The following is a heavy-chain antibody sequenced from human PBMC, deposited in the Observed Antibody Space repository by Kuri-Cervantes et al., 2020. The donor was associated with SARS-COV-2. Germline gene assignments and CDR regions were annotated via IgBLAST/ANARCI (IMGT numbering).Heavy chain of an antibody. CDR1: GGSISSYY. J-gene: IGHJ4*02. V-gene: IGHV4-4*07. D-gene: IGHD6-19*01. CDR2: IYTSGST. CDR3: ARLNLGSSGSYYFDY. Sequence: SETLSLTCTVSGGSISSYYWSWIRQPAGKGLEWIGRIYTSGSTNYNPSLKSRVTMSVDTSKNQFSLKLSSVTAADTAVFYCARLNLGSSGSYYFDYWGQGTLVTVSS.